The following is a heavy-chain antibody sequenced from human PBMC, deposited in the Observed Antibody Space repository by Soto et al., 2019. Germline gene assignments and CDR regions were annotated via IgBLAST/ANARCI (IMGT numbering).Heavy chain of an antibody. CDR1: GFTFSSYW. CDR3: WYFQRGETFYF. J-gene: IGHJ4*02. Sequence: GGSLRLSCAASGFTFSSYWMSWVRQAPGKGLEWVANIKQDGSEKYYVDSVKGRFTISRDNAKNSLYLQMNSLRAEDTAVYYYWYFQRGETFYFWGQGSLDTVSA. D-gene: IGHD3-10*01. CDR2: IKQDGSEK. V-gene: IGHV3-7*01.